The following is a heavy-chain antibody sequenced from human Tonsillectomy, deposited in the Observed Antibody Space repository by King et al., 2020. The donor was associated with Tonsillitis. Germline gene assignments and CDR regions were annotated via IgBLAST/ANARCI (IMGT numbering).Heavy chain of an antibody. D-gene: IGHD5-24*01. CDR3: ASKDSRDGYAFDI. CDR1: GFTVSSNY. CDR2: IYSGGST. V-gene: IGHV3-53*04. Sequence: VQLVESGGGLVQPGGSLRLSCAASGFTVSSNYMSWVRQAPGKGLEWVSVIYSGGSTYYADSVKGRFTISRHNSRNTLYLQMNSLRAEDTAVYYFASKDSRDGYAFDIWGQGTMVTVSS. J-gene: IGHJ3*02.